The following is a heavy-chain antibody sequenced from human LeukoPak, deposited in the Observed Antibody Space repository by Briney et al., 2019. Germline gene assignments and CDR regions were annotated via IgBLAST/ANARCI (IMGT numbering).Heavy chain of an antibody. Sequence: GGSLRLSCEGSGFTFSDAWMNWVRQAPGKGLEWVGRMKRRGSGGTTDYAAPVKGRFTISRDNSKNTLYLQMNSLRAEDTAVYYCASYGDYVRGKKGGHYWGQGTLVTVSS. CDR3: ASYGDYVRGKKGGHY. CDR2: MKRRGSGGTT. D-gene: IGHD4-17*01. CDR1: GFTFSDAW. V-gene: IGHV3-15*01. J-gene: IGHJ4*02.